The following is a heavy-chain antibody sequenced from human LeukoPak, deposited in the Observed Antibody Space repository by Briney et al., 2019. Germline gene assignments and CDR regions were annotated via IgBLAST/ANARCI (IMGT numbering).Heavy chain of an antibody. CDR1: GGSFSGYY. CDR3: ANTKQFEY. J-gene: IGHJ4*02. D-gene: IGHD1-1*01. V-gene: IGHV4-34*01. Sequence: SETLSLACAVYGGSFSGYYWSWIRQPPGKGLEWIGEINHSGSTNYNPSLRSRVTVSVHTSKNQLSLKLSSVTAADTAVYYCANTKQFEYWGQGTLVTVSS. CDR2: INHSGST.